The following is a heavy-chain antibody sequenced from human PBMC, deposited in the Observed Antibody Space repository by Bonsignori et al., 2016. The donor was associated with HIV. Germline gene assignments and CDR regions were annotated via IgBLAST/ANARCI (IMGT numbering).Heavy chain of an antibody. V-gene: IGHV1-18*01. Sequence: WVRQAPGQGLEWMGWVSPYSGITSYAQNLQGRVTMTTDTSTSTAYMELRSLRSDDTAVYYCARMMTTVAELDFWGQGTLVTVSS. J-gene: IGHJ4*02. CDR3: ARMMTTVAELDF. D-gene: IGHD4-23*01. CDR2: VSPYSGIT.